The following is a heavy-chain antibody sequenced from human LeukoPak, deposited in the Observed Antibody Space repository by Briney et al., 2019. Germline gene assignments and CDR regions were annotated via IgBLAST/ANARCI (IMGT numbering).Heavy chain of an antibody. J-gene: IGHJ4*02. CDR3: ARVIDVAAAGYFDS. CDR1: GGSISSYY. Sequence: SETLSLTCTVSGGSISSYYWSWIRQPPGKGLEWIGTIFRIGSTYYNPSLKSRVTISVDTSKNQFSLKLSSVTAADTALYYCARVIDVAAAGYFDSWGQGTQVTVSS. CDR2: IFRIGST. V-gene: IGHV4-59*08. D-gene: IGHD6-13*01.